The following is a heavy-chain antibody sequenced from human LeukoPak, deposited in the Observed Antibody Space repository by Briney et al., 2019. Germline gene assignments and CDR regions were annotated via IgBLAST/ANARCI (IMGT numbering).Heavy chain of an antibody. J-gene: IGHJ4*02. D-gene: IGHD6-19*01. CDR1: GFTFSSYG. CDR2: IRYDGSNK. V-gene: IGHV3-30*02. Sequence: GGSLRLSCAASGFTFSSYGMHWVRQAPGKGLEWVAFIRYDGSNKYYADSVKGRFTISRDNSKNTLYLQMNSLRAEDTAVYYCAKDAEYSSGWYDRYFDYWGQGTLVTVSS. CDR3: AKDAEYSSGWYDRYFDY.